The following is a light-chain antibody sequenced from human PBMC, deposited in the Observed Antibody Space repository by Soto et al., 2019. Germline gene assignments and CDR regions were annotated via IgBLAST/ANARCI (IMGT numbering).Light chain of an antibody. CDR3: QRYGSSQGT. CDR2: GAS. CDR1: QSVSSNY. J-gene: IGKJ1*01. Sequence: EIVLTQSPGTLSLSPGERATLSCRASQSVSSNYLAWYLQRPGQAPRLLIYGASSRATGIPDRFSGSGSGTDVTLTISRLEPEDCAVYYCQRYGSSQGTLGQGTKLEIE. V-gene: IGKV3-20*01.